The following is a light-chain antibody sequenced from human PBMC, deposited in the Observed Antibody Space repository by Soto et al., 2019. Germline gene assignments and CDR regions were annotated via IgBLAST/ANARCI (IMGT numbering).Light chain of an antibody. CDR1: QSIGSD. CDR3: HQYDDWPPGGT. Sequence: EVVMTQSPTTLSVSPGGRVTLSCRASQSIGSDLAWYQKKPGQAPRLLIYGASTRATGIPARFSGSGSGTEFTLTIISLQSEDLAVYYCHQYDDWPPGGTFGQGTKVEIK. V-gene: IGKV3-15*01. CDR2: GAS. J-gene: IGKJ1*01.